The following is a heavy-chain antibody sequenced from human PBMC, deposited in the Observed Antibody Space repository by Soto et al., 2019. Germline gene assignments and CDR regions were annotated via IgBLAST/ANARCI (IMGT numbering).Heavy chain of an antibody. Sequence: SETLSLTCSVSGASVSDKTCYWVWLLQSPGKGLEWIGYIYYSGTTNYNPSLKGRFTISVDTSKNQFSLRLNSVTAADTALYYCARTTAVPNTLRSRYYFDYWGQGMLVTVSS. D-gene: IGHD4-17*01. J-gene: IGHJ4*02. CDR2: IYYSGTT. CDR1: GASVSDKTCY. CDR3: ARTTAVPNTLRSRYYFDY. V-gene: IGHV4-61*01.